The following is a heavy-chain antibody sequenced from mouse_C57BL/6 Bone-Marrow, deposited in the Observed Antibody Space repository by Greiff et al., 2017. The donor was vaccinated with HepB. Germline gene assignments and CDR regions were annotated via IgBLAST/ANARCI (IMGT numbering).Heavy chain of an antibody. CDR2: IDPSDSYT. CDR1: GYTFTSYW. Sequence: VQLQQPGAELVKPGASVKLSCKASGYTFTSYWMQWVKQRPGQGLEWIGEIDPSDSYTNYNQKFKGKATLTVDTSSSTAYMQLSSLTSEDSAVYYCARRQLRLHYAMDYWGQGTSVTVSS. D-gene: IGHD3-2*02. V-gene: IGHV1-50*01. CDR3: ARRQLRLHYAMDY. J-gene: IGHJ4*01.